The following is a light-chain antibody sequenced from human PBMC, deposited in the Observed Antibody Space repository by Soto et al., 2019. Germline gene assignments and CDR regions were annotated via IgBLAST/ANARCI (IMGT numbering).Light chain of an antibody. CDR3: QRYNSWT. V-gene: IGKV1-5*03. J-gene: IGKJ1*01. CDR2: KAS. Sequence: DIQMTQSPYTLSASVGDRVTITCRASQSIRSWLAWYQQKPGKAPKLLIYKASSLESGVPSRFSGSGSGTEFTLTISSLQPDEFATYYCQRYNSWTFGQGTKVEIK. CDR1: QSIRSW.